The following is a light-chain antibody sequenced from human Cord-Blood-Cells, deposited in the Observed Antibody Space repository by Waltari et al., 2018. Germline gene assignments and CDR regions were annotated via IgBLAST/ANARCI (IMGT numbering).Light chain of an antibody. V-gene: IGLV2-14*01. J-gene: IGLJ3*02. CDR2: DVS. Sequence: QSALTQPASVSGSPGQSITISCTGTRSDVGGYNYVLWYQQHPGKAPKLMIYDVSKRPSGVSNRFSGSKSGNTASLTISGLQAEDEADYYCSSYTSSSTWVFGGGTKLTVL. CDR1: RSDVGGYNY. CDR3: SSYTSSSTWV.